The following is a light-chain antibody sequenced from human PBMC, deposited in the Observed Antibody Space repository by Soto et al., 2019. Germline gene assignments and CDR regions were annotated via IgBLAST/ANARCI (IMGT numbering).Light chain of an antibody. Sequence: EVVMTQSPGTLSVSTGEGATLSCRASHSVDSNLAWYQQKPGQAPRLLMYGAATRPSGIPDRFSGSGSGTEFTLTISSLQSEDFAVYYCHQYDSWPLTFGGGTKVEIK. CDR1: HSVDSN. V-gene: IGKV3D-15*01. CDR2: GAA. CDR3: HQYDSWPLT. J-gene: IGKJ4*01.